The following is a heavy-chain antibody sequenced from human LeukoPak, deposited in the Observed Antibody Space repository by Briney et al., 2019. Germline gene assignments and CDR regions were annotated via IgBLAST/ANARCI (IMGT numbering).Heavy chain of an antibody. J-gene: IGHJ4*02. D-gene: IGHD1-26*01. Sequence: PGGSLRLSYAVSGLALSGYGVHWVRHAPGRGLEWVAFLLYDGSTQYYRDSVKGRFTISRDNSKTTVYLQMNSLRVEDTAVYYCARRQAVGAMSDFDNWGQGTLVTVSS. CDR2: LLYDGSTQ. CDR3: ARRQAVGAMSDFDN. CDR1: GLALSGYG. V-gene: IGHV3-30*02.